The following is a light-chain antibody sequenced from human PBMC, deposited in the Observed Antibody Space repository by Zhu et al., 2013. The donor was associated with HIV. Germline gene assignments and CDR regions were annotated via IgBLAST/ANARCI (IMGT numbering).Light chain of an antibody. J-gene: IGKJ1*01. CDR1: QSISSY. CDR3: QQYHTYPWT. CDR2: AAS. V-gene: IGKV1-39*01. Sequence: DIQMTQAPSSLSASVGDRVTITCRASQSISSYLNWYQRKPGKAPNLLIYAASSLQSDVPSKFSGSGSGTDFTLTITSLQAEDLATYYCQQYHTYPWTFAQGTKVEIK.